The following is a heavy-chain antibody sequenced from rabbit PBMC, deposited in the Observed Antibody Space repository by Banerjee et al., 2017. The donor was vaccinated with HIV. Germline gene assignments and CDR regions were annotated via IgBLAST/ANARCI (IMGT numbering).Heavy chain of an antibody. V-gene: IGHV1S47*01. CDR1: GFDFTNNA. J-gene: IGHJ4*01. Sequence: QEQLVESGGGLVQPEGSLTLTCTASGFDFTNNAMCWVRQAPGKGLEWIASIDTGDGSTYYASWAKGRFTISKTSSTTVTLQMTNLTAADTAAYFCARGGLWGPGTLVTVS. CDR3: ARGGL. CDR2: IDTGDGST.